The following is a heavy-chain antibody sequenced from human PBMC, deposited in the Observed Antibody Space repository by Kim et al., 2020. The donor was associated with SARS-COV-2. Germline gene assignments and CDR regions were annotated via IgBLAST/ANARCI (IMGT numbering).Heavy chain of an antibody. D-gene: IGHD6-6*01. CDR3: TRDRRPRYLDY. Sequence: GGSLRLSCEASGFTVSNNYMSWVRQAPGKGLEWVSVMYSGGVTYYADSVEARFTISRDRSKNTLYLQINVLRPEDTAVYYCTRDRRPRYLDYLGQG. CDR2: MYSGGVT. V-gene: IGHV3-66*01. J-gene: IGHJ4*02. CDR1: GFTVSNNY.